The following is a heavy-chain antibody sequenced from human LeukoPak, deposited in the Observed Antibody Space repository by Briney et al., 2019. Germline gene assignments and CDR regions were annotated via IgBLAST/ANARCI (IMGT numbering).Heavy chain of an antibody. CDR1: GGSISSGSYY. V-gene: IGHV4-61*02. J-gene: IGHJ4*02. CDR3: ARAGPRFIGAAADY. D-gene: IGHD6-13*01. CDR2: IYTSGST. Sequence: SETLSLTCTVSGGSISSGSYYWSWIRQPAGKGLEWIRRIYTSGSTNYNPSLKSRVTISVDTSKNQFSLKLSSVTAADTAVYYCARAGPRFIGAAADYWGQGTLVTVSS.